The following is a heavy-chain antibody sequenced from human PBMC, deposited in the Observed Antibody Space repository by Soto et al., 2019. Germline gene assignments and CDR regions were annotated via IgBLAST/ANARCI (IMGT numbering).Heavy chain of an antibody. V-gene: IGHV3-23*01. Sequence: GGSLRLSCAASGFTFSNAWMTLVRQAPGKGLEWVSAISGRGGSTYYADSVKGRFTISRDNSKNTLYLQMNSLRAEDTAVYYCAKWTTVVKESYCGMDVWGQGTTVTVSS. CDR1: GFTFSNAW. D-gene: IGHD4-17*01. CDR2: ISGRGGST. CDR3: AKWTTVVKESYCGMDV. J-gene: IGHJ6*02.